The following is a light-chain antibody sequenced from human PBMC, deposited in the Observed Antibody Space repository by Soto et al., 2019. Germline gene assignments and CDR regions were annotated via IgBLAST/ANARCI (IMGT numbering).Light chain of an antibody. V-gene: IGKV1-39*01. CDR1: QSISSY. J-gene: IGKJ4*01. CDR2: AAF. CDR3: QQSYSTLFT. Sequence: DIQMTQSPSSLSASVGDGVTITCPASQSISSYLNWYQQRPGKAPKRLIYAAFSLQSGVPSRFSGSVSGTDFTLTITTLQPEDVASYYCQQSYSTLFTFGGGTKVDIK.